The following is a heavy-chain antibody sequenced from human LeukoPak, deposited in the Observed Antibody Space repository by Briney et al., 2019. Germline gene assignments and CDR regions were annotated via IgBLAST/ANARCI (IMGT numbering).Heavy chain of an antibody. CDR1: GFTFDDYA. Sequence: GGSLRLSCAASGFTFDDYAMPWVRQVPGKGLEWVAGISWNRDSIGFADSVKGRFTISRDNAKNSLYLQMNSLRAEDTALYSCAKDIGRGAKSFWYFDFGGRGTLVTVSS. J-gene: IGHJ2*01. CDR2: ISWNRDSI. V-gene: IGHV3-9*01. CDR3: AKDIGRGAKSFWYFDF. D-gene: IGHD3/OR15-3a*01.